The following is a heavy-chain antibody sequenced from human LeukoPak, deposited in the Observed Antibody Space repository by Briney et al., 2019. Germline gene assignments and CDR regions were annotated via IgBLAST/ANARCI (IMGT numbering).Heavy chain of an antibody. J-gene: IGHJ4*02. CDR1: GFTFSSYG. CDR3: AKGRIVLRYFDWLPPTN. CDR2: IRYDGSNK. D-gene: IGHD3-9*01. Sequence: GGSLRLSCAASGFTFSSYGMRWVRQAPGKGLEWVAFIRYDGSNKYYADSVKGRFTISRDNSKNTLYLQMNSLRAEDTAVYYCAKGRIVLRYFDWLPPTNWGQGTLVTVSS. V-gene: IGHV3-30*02.